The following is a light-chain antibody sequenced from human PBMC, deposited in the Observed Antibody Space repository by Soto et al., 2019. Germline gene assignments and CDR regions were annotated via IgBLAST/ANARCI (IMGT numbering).Light chain of an antibody. V-gene: IGKV3-11*01. J-gene: IGKJ1*01. CDR2: YAS. CDR1: QSITSY. Sequence: EIVLTQSPATLSLSPGERATLSCRASQSITSYLAWYQQNPAQAPKFLIYYASSRATGIPARFSGSGSGTDFTLTISSLEPEDFAVYDCQQSSSWPWTFGQGTKVEIK. CDR3: QQSSSWPWT.